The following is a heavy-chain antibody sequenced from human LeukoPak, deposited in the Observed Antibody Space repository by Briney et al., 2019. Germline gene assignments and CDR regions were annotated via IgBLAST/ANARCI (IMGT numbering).Heavy chain of an antibody. Sequence: PGGSLRLSCAASGFTFSSYAMSWVRQAPGKGLEWVSAISGSGGSTYYADSVKGRFTISRDNSKNTLYLQMNSLRAEDTAVYYCAKDPLQWLVHSAVDYWGQGTLVTVSS. J-gene: IGHJ4*02. CDR1: GFTFSSYA. CDR2: ISGSGGST. V-gene: IGHV3-23*01. CDR3: AKDPLQWLVHSAVDY. D-gene: IGHD6-19*01.